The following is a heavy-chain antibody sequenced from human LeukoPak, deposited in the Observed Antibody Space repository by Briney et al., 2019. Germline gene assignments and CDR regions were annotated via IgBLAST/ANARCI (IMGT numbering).Heavy chain of an antibody. CDR2: ISYDGSNK. D-gene: IGHD3-3*01. CDR1: GFTFSSYA. Sequence: GGSLRLSCAASGFTFSSYAMHWVRQAPGKGLEWVAVISYDGSNKYYADSVKGRFTISRDNSKNTLYLQMNSLRAEDTAVYYCARDHHYDFWSGYYLYYYGMDVWGQGTTVTVSS. CDR3: ARDHHYDFWSGYYLYYYGMDV. J-gene: IGHJ6*02. V-gene: IGHV3-30-3*01.